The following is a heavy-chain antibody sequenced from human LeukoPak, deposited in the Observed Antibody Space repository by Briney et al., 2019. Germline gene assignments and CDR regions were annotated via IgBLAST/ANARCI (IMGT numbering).Heavy chain of an antibody. J-gene: IGHJ2*01. D-gene: IGHD4-23*01. Sequence: GGSLRVSCAASGFSFSTYTMNWVRQAPAKGLGRVAGIQQDGSRTNYADSVKGRFTLSRDNSKNTLYLEMNRLTPEDTALYYCARDHYGCNSWGWYFDLWGRGILVTVSS. CDR1: GFSFSTYT. V-gene: IGHV3-30-3*01. CDR3: ARDHYGCNSWGWYFDL. CDR2: IQQDGSRT.